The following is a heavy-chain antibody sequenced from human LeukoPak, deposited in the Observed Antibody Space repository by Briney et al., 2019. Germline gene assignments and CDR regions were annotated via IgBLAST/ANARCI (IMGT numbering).Heavy chain of an antibody. D-gene: IGHD2-15*01. CDR1: GYIFTNFG. J-gene: IGHJ1*01. V-gene: IGHV1-46*01. Sequence: ASVKVSCKASGYIFTNFGISWVRQARGQGLEWMGIVNPSGGSTSYAQKFQGRVTMTRDMSTSTVYMELSSLRSEDTAVYYCARLGYCSGGDCYDGFQHWGQGTLVTVSS. CDR3: ARLGYCSGGDCYDGFQH. CDR2: VNPSGGST.